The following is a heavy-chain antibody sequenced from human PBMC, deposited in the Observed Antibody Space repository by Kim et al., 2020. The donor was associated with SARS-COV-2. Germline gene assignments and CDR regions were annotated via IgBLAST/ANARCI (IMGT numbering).Heavy chain of an antibody. V-gene: IGHV3-48*02. D-gene: IGHD2-8*01. CDR1: GFTFSSYS. J-gene: IGHJ4*02. Sequence: GGSLRLSCAASGFTFSSYSMNWVRQAPGKGLEWVSYISSSSSTIYYADSVKGRFTISRDNAKNSLYLQMNSLRDEDTAVYYCARLESTPYCTNGVCYSDYWGQGTLVTVSS. CDR3: ARLESTPYCTNGVCYSDY. CDR2: ISSSSSTI.